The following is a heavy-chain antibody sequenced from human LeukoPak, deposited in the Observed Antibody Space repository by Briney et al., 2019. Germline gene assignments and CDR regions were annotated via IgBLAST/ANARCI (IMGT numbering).Heavy chain of an antibody. CDR3: ARGPRPDTPYSWFDP. V-gene: IGHV3-7*01. CDR1: GFTFSNYW. J-gene: IGHJ5*02. Sequence: QPGGSLRLSCAASGFTFSNYWMAWVRQAPGKGLEWVANIKTDGYDKYYVDSVKGRFIISRDNAKKSLFLQMNSLRPEDTAVYYCARGPRPDTPYSWFDPWGQGTLVIVSS. CDR2: IKTDGYDK.